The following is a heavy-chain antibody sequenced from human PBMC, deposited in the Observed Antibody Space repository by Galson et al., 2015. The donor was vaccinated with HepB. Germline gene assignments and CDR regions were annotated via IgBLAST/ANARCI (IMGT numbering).Heavy chain of an antibody. Sequence: SLRLSCAASGFTFSSYAMSWVRQAPGKGLEWVSAISGSGGTTYYADSVKGRFTISRDNSKNTLYLQMNSLRAEDTAVYYCAKDGPEPLWLGEPKDGMDVWGQGTTVTVSS. CDR1: GFTFSSYA. CDR3: AKDGPEPLWLGEPKDGMDV. CDR2: ISGSGGTT. J-gene: IGHJ6*02. D-gene: IGHD3-10*01. V-gene: IGHV3-23*01.